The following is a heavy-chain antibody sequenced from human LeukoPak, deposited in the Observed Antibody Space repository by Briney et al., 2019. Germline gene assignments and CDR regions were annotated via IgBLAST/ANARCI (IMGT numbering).Heavy chain of an antibody. V-gene: IGHV1-2*04. J-gene: IGHJ6*02. CDR2: INPNSGGT. CDR1: GYTFTGYY. D-gene: IGHD2-15*01. CDR3: ARDRTRGHCSGGSCYSVWLNYYYGMDV. Sequence: ASVKVSCKASGYTFTGYYMHWVRQAPGQGLEWMGWINPNSGGTNYAQKFQGWVTMTRDTSISTAYMELSRLRSDDTAVYYCARDRTRGHCSGGSCYSVWLNYYYGMDVWGQGTTVTVSS.